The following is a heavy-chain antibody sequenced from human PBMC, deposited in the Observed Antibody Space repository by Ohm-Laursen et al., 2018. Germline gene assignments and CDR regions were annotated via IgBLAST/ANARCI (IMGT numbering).Heavy chain of an antibody. J-gene: IGHJ6*02. V-gene: IGHV4-59*01. CDR2: IYYSGPT. CDR1: GGSISSYY. Sequence: SDTLSLTCTVSGGSISSYYWSWIRQPPGKELEWIGYIYYSGPTKYNPSLKSRVTISVNRSKNQFTLKLSSVTAADTAVYYCARDGFNYGMDVWGQGTTVTVSS. CDR3: ARDGFNYGMDV.